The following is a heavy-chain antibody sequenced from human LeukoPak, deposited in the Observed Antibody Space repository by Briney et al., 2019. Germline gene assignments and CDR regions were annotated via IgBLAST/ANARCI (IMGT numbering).Heavy chain of an antibody. CDR1: GFTFSNYW. CDR3: ARASGTSCYY. CDR2: ISSGGSST. J-gene: IGHJ4*02. D-gene: IGHD2-2*01. Sequence: PGGSLRLSCAASGFTFSNYWMHWVRHAPGKGLVWVSRISSGGSSTSYADSVEGRFTISRDNAKNTLYLQMNSLRAEDTAVYYCARASGTSCYYWGQGTLVTVSS. V-gene: IGHV3-74*01.